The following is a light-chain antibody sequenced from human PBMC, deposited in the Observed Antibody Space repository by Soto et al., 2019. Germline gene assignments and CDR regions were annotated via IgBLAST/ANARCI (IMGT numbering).Light chain of an antibody. V-gene: IGLV3-21*02. J-gene: IGLJ2*01. Sequence: SYELTQPPSVSVAPGQTARITCGGNNIGSKSVHWYQQKPGQAPLLVVYDDSDRPSGIPERFSGSNSGNTATLTISRVEAGDEADYYCQVWDGSRDHVVFGGGTKVTVL. CDR3: QVWDGSRDHVV. CDR2: DDS. CDR1: NIGSKS.